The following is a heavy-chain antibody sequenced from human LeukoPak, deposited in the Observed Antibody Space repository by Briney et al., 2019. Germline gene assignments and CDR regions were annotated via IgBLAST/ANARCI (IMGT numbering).Heavy chain of an antibody. D-gene: IGHD3-10*01. Sequence: KPGGSLRLSFAASGFTFSYAYMNWVRQAPGKGPEWVGRIKSKGDGGTTDYAAPVKGRFTISRDDSKNMLYLQMNSLTTEDTAVYYRTTVTMVREINWGQGTLVTVSS. V-gene: IGHV3-15*01. CDR1: GFTFSYAY. CDR2: IKSKGDGGTT. CDR3: TTVTMVREIN. J-gene: IGHJ4*02.